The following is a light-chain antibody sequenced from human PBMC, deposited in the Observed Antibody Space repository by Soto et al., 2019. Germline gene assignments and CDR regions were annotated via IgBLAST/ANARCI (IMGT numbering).Light chain of an antibody. CDR1: QSVSSN. CDR3: QQYNNWPFT. CDR2: GAS. Sequence: EIVMTQSPATLSVSPGERATLSCRASQSVSSNLAWYRQKPGQAPRLLIYGASTRATGIPARFSGSGSGTDFTLTISSLQSEDFAVYYCQQYNNWPFTFGTGTKVDIK. V-gene: IGKV3-15*01. J-gene: IGKJ3*01.